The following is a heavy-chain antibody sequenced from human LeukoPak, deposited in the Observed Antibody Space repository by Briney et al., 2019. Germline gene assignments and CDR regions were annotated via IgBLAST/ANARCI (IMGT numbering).Heavy chain of an antibody. Sequence: GASVKVSCKASGYTFTNYGITWVRQAPGQGLEWMGWISAYNGNTNYAQSLQGRVTITADESTSTAYMELSSLRSEDTAVYYCARVDSSSWYSNYYYGMDVWGQGTTVTVSS. V-gene: IGHV1-18*01. CDR1: GYTFTNYG. J-gene: IGHJ6*02. CDR2: ISAYNGNT. D-gene: IGHD6-13*01. CDR3: ARVDSSSWYSNYYYGMDV.